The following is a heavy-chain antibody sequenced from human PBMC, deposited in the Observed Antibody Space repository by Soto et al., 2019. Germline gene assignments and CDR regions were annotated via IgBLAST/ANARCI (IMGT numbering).Heavy chain of an antibody. D-gene: IGHD2-15*01. V-gene: IGHV3-23*01. Sequence: GGSLRLSCAASGFTFSNYAMTWVRQAPGKGLEWVSVIISSGTSTYYTDSVKGRFTISRDNSKNTLYLQMNSLRAEDTAIYYCAKDRRSGGSCSDYWGPGTLVTVSS. CDR1: GFTFSNYA. J-gene: IGHJ4*02. CDR2: IISSGTST. CDR3: AKDRRSGGSCSDY.